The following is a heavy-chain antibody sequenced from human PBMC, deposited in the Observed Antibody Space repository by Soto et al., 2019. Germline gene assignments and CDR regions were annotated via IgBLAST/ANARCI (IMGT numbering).Heavy chain of an antibody. V-gene: IGHV3-74*01. J-gene: IGHJ6*03. D-gene: IGHD6-19*01. CDR1: GFSFSGYW. CDR2: INVDGSST. Sequence: GGSLRLSFAASGFSFSGYWMHWVRQAPGKGLVWVSRINVDGSSTSYADSVKGRFTISRDNAKNTLYLQMNSLRPEDTGAYYCARSRGAGYSSAWYNYYYMDVWGKGTTVTVSS. CDR3: ARSRGAGYSSAWYNYYYMDV.